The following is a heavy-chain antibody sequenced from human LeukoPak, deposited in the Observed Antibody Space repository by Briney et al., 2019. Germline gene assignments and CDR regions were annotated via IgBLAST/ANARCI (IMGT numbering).Heavy chain of an antibody. Sequence: GGSLRLSCAASGFTFSSFGMNWVRQAPGKGLEWVSYISITSGTILYADSVRGRFTISRDNAKNSLYLQINSLRAEDTAVYYCAREGMRSILAATRGALDIWGQGTMVTVSS. CDR2: ISITSGTI. D-gene: IGHD6-13*01. J-gene: IGHJ3*02. CDR1: GFTFSSFG. V-gene: IGHV3-48*01. CDR3: AREGMRSILAATRGALDI.